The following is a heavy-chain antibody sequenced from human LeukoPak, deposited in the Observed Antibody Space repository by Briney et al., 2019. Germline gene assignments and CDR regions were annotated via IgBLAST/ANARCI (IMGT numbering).Heavy chain of an antibody. V-gene: IGHV4-34*01. D-gene: IGHD6-13*01. Sequence: SETLSLTCAVYGGSFSGYYWSWIRQPPGKGLEWIGEINHSGSTNYNPSLKSRVTISVDTSKNQFSLKLSSVTAAHPAVYYCARHRQQLVWELTYFDYWGQGTLVTVSS. CDR2: INHSGST. J-gene: IGHJ4*02. CDR3: ARHRQQLVWELTYFDY. CDR1: GGSFSGYY.